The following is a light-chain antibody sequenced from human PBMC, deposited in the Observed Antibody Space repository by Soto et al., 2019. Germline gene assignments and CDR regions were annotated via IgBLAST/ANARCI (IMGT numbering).Light chain of an antibody. CDR1: SSDVGAYDY. CDR3: ASYTTTSTRG. Sequence: QSVLTQPASVSGSPGQSIAISCTGTSSDVGAYDYVSWYQQHPDKAPKLMIYEVSNRPSGVSDRFSGSKSVNTATLTISGLQAEDEADYYCASYTTTSTRGFGTGTKATVL. V-gene: IGLV2-14*03. CDR2: EVS. J-gene: IGLJ1*01.